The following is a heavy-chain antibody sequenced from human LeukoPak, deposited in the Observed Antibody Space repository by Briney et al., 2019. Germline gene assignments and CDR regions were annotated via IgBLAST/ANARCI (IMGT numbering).Heavy chain of an antibody. Sequence: PGRSLRLSCAASGFTFSSYGMHWVRQAPGKGLEWVSAISGSGGSTYYADSVKGRFTISRDNSKNTLYLQMNSLRAEDTAVYYCAKVQIAAAADYYYYYGMDVWGQGTTVTVS. CDR2: ISGSGGST. CDR1: GFTFSSYG. CDR3: AKVQIAAAADYYYYYGMDV. J-gene: IGHJ6*02. V-gene: IGHV3-23*01. D-gene: IGHD6-13*01.